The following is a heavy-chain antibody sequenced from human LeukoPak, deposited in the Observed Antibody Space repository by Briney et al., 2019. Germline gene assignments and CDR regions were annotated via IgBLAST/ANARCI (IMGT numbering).Heavy chain of an antibody. D-gene: IGHD3-22*01. CDR3: ARATPAWGSGYYYRPKYFQH. J-gene: IGHJ1*01. CDR1: GGSFSGYY. Sequence: SETLSLTCAVYGGSFSGYYLSWIRQPPGKGLEWIGEINHSGSTNYNPSLKSRVTISVDTSKNQFSLKLSSVTAADTAVYYCARATPAWGSGYYYRPKYFQHWGQGTLVTVSS. CDR2: INHSGST. V-gene: IGHV4-34*01.